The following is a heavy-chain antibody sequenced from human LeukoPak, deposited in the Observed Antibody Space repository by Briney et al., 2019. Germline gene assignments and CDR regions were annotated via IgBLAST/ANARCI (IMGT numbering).Heavy chain of an antibody. D-gene: IGHD3-10*01. Sequence: SETLSLTCAVYGGSFSGYYWSWIRQPPGKGLEWIGEINHSGSTNYNPSLKSRVTISVDTSKNQFSLKLSSVTAEDTAVYYCARDVFWTLWFGESPGYFDYWGQGTLVTVSS. J-gene: IGHJ4*02. CDR1: GGSFSGYY. V-gene: IGHV4-34*01. CDR3: ARDVFWTLWFGESPGYFDY. CDR2: INHSGST.